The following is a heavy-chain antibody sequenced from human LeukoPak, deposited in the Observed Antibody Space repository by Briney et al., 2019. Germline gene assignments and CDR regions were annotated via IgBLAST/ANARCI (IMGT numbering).Heavy chain of an antibody. J-gene: IGHJ2*01. CDR1: GFTVSSNY. D-gene: IGHD4-23*01. CDR2: IYSGGST. V-gene: IGHV3-53*01. Sequence: GGSLRLSCAASGFTVSSNYMSWVRQAPGKGLEWVSVIYSGGSTNYADSVKGRFTISRDNSKNTLYLQMNSLRAEDTAVYYCAKGQTTVGRDFDLWGRGTLVTVSS. CDR3: AKGQTTVGRDFDL.